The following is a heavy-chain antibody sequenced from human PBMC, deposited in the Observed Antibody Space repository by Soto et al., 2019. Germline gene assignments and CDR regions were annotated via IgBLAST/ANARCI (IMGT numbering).Heavy chain of an antibody. Sequence: QVQLVQSGGGVRKPGASVKVSCKASGYTFTSYGVSWVRQAPGQGLEWMGWIRAYTGYTNYAQKFQGRVTITTDTSTSTAYMELRSLISDDTAVYYCARASDGYRSGWYVGYFDYWGQGTLVTVSS. CDR3: ARASDGYRSGWYVGYFDY. CDR2: IRAYTGYT. D-gene: IGHD6-19*01. V-gene: IGHV1-18*04. CDR1: GYTFTSYG. J-gene: IGHJ4*02.